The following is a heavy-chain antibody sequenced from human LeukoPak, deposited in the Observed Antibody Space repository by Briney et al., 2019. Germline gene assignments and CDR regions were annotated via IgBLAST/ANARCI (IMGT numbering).Heavy chain of an antibody. CDR3: ASEVYYYDSSGFSN. D-gene: IGHD3-22*01. Sequence: KSSETLSLTCAVSGGSISSGGYSWSWIRQPPGKGLEWIGYIYYSGSTYYNPSLKSRVTISVDTSKKQFSLKLSSVTAADTAVYYCASEVYYYDSSGFSNWGQGTLVTVSS. CDR1: GGSISSGGYS. CDR2: IYYSGST. V-gene: IGHV4-30-4*07. J-gene: IGHJ4*02.